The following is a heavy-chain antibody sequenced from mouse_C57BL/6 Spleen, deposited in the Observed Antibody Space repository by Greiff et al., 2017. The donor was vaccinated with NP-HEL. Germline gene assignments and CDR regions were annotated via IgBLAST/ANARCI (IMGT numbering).Heavy chain of an antibody. CDR1: GYTFTDHT. CDR2: IYPRDGST. V-gene: IGHV1-78*01. D-gene: IGHD1-1*01. CDR3: AFHYYGSSAWFAY. J-gene: IGHJ3*01. Sequence: VQLQQSDAELVKPGASVKISCKVSGYTFTDHTIHWMKQRPEQGLEWIGYIYPRDGSTKYNEKFKGKATLTADKSSSTAYMQLNSLTSEDSAVYFCAFHYYGSSAWFAYWGQGTLVTVSA.